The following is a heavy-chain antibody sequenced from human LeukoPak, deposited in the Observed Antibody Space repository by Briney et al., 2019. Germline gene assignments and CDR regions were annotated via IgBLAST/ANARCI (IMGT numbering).Heavy chain of an antibody. V-gene: IGHV4-34*01. CDR2: INHSGST. Sequence: PSETLSLTCAVYGGSFSGYYWSWIRQPPGKGLEWIGEINHSGSTNYNPSLKSRVTISVDTSKNQFSLKLSSVTAADTAVYYCARDLNVVVPAAGFDPWGQGTLVTVSS. D-gene: IGHD2-2*01. CDR1: GGSFSGYY. J-gene: IGHJ5*02. CDR3: ARDLNVVVPAAGFDP.